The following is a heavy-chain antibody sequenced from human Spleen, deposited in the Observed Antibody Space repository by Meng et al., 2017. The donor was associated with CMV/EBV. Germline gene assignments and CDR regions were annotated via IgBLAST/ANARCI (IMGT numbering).Heavy chain of an antibody. V-gene: IGHV4-34*01. Sequence: SETLSLTCTVSGGSISSYYWSWIRQPPEKGLEWIGEINQSGYTTHNPSLKSRITMSVDTSTNQFSLKVNYMTAADTAVYYCARGKTIGQMTTVITRGTLFDYWGQGTLVTVSS. D-gene: IGHD4-17*01. CDR3: ARGKTIGQMTTVITRGTLFDY. CDR2: INQSGYT. J-gene: IGHJ4*02. CDR1: GGSISSYY.